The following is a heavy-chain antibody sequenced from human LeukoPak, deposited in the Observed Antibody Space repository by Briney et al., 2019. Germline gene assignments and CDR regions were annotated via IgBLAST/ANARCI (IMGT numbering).Heavy chain of an antibody. D-gene: IGHD3-10*01. Sequence: SETLSLTCTVSGYSISSDYYWGWIRQPPGKGLEWIGNVYRTGSTYYNPSLTSRVTIPIDTSKNQFSLKLSSVTAADTAVYYCARDLSITMIRGVTFDYWGQGALVTVSS. V-gene: IGHV4-38-2*02. J-gene: IGHJ4*02. CDR2: VYRTGST. CDR3: ARDLSITMIRGVTFDY. CDR1: GYSISSDYY.